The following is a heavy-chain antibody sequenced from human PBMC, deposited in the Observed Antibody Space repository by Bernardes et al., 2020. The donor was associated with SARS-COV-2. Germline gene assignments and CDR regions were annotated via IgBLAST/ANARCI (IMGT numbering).Heavy chain of an antibody. V-gene: IGHV4-31*03. CDR2: IYYSGST. CDR1: GGSISSVGYY. D-gene: IGHD3-3*01. Sequence: SEPLSLTCTVSGGSISSVGYYWSWLLQHPGKGLEWIGYIYYSGSTYYNPSLKGRVTISVDTSKNQFSLKLSSVTAADTAVYYCARALRITIFGVVSNFDYWGQGTLVTVSS. J-gene: IGHJ4*02. CDR3: ARALRITIFGVVSNFDY.